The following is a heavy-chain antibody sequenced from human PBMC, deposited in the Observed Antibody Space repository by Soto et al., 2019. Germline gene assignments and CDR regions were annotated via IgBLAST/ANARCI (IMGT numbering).Heavy chain of an antibody. J-gene: IGHJ4*02. CDR3: ARVAIFGVVITD. CDR2: IYYSGST. CDR1: GGSISSYY. Sequence: SETLSLTCTVSGGSISSYYWSWIRQPPGKGLEWIGYIYYSGSTNYNPSLKSRVTISVDTSKNQFSLKLSSVTAADTAVYYCARVAIFGVVITDWGQGTLVTVSS. D-gene: IGHD3-3*01. V-gene: IGHV4-59*01.